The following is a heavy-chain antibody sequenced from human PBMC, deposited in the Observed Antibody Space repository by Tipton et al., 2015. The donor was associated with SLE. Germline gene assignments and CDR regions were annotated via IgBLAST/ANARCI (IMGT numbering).Heavy chain of an antibody. J-gene: IGHJ3*02. CDR1: GYTFTSYG. CDR3: ARDRRPGAFDI. V-gene: IGHV1-46*01. Sequence: QVQLVQSGTEVKKPGASVKVSCKASGYTFTSYGISWVRQAPGQGLEWMGIINPSGGSTSYAQKFQGRVTMTRDTSTSTVYMELSSLRSEDTAVYYCARDRRPGAFDIWGQGTMVTVSS. CDR2: INPSGGST.